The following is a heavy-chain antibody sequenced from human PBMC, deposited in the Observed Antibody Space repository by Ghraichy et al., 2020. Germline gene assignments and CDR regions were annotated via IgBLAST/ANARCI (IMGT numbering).Heavy chain of an antibody. Sequence: SETLSLTCTVSGGSFSTSSYYWGWIRQPPGRGLEWIGTFDYSGNTYYNPSLKSRVTISLDTSKNYFSLKLTSVTAADTAVYYCARHGSLIHRPMPNHAYNWFDPWGQGTPVTVSS. CDR2: FDYSGNT. CDR1: GGSFSTSSYY. J-gene: IGHJ5*02. D-gene: IGHD5-18*01. CDR3: ARHGSLIHRPMPNHAYNWFDP. V-gene: IGHV4-39*01.